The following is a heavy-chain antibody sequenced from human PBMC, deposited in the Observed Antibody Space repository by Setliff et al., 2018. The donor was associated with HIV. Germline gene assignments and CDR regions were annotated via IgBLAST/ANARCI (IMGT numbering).Heavy chain of an antibody. J-gene: IGHJ4*02. Sequence: KTSETLSLTCTVSGGSTSSGIYYWIWIRQPAGKGLEWIGHVYTTGGTNYNPSLESRLTISVDTSEDQFSLKLSSVTAADTAVYYCARRLGATVFYYFDYWGQGTLVTVSS. CDR1: GGSTSSGIYY. V-gene: IGHV4-61*09. CDR2: VYTTGGT. CDR3: ARRLGATVFYYFDY. D-gene: IGHD3-16*01.